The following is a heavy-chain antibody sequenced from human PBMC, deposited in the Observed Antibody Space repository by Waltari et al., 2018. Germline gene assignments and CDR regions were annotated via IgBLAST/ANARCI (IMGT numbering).Heavy chain of an antibody. D-gene: IGHD3-10*01. CDR1: GFTFSNFG. J-gene: IGHJ6*02. Sequence: EAQLLESGGGLVQPGGSLRLSCAASGFTFSNFGMSWVRQAPGKGLGWVSGFRGTGGSTSYAYSVKVRFTISRDNSKNTLYLQMNSLRAEDSAVYYCEKGPYYGSAIGMDVWGQGTTVAVSS. CDR2: FRGTGGST. V-gene: IGHV3-23*01. CDR3: EKGPYYGSAIGMDV.